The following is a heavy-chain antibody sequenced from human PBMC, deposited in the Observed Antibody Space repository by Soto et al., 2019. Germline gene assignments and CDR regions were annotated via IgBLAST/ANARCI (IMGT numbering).Heavy chain of an antibody. Sequence: ASVKVSCKTSGFAFTSYGVHWVRQAPGQRLEWMGWINAGNGNTKYSQKFQGRVTITRDTSASTAYMELGSLRSEDTAVYYCARKIFCSRWCGNAMDVWGQGTTVTVSS. D-gene: IGHD2-8*02. CDR1: GFAFTSYG. CDR3: ARKIFCSRWCGNAMDV. CDR2: INAGNGNT. V-gene: IGHV1-3*01. J-gene: IGHJ6*02.